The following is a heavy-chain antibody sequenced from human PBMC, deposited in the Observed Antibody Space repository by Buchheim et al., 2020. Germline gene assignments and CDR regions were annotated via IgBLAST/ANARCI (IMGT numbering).Heavy chain of an antibody. CDR3: ARDLERVTIFGVVTSYGMDV. CDR1: GFTFSSYS. D-gene: IGHD3-3*01. CDR2: ISSSSSYI. V-gene: IGHV3-21*01. Sequence: EVQLVESGGGLVKPGGSLRLSCAASGFTFSSYSMNWVRQAPGKGLEWVSSISSSSSYIYYADSVKGRVTISRDNAKNSLYLQMNSLRAEDTAVYYCARDLERVTIFGVVTSYGMDVWGQGTT. J-gene: IGHJ6*02.